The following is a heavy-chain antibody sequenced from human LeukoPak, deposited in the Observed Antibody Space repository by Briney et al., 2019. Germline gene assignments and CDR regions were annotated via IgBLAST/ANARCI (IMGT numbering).Heavy chain of an antibody. V-gene: IGHV1-8*01. D-gene: IGHD6-13*01. Sequence: ASVKVSCKASGYTFTRYDINWVRQATGQGLEWMGWMNPNSGNTGYAQKFQGRVTMTRNTSISTAYMELSSLRSEDTAVYYCARFRGNIAAAGDYWGQGTLVTVSS. CDR1: GYTFTRYD. CDR3: ARFRGNIAAAGDY. CDR2: MNPNSGNT. J-gene: IGHJ4*02.